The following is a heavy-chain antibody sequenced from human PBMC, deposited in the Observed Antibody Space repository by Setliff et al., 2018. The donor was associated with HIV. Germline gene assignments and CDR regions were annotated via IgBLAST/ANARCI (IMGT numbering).Heavy chain of an antibody. CDR1: GVSISNYY. Sequence: SETLSLTCPVSGVSISNYYWNWIRQPPGKGLEWIGYIFTSGDTNYNPSLRSRVTLSVDTSKNQVSLKLGSVTAADTAVYFCASAPLYFYDGTGYSPYACDIWGHGTKVTVSS. D-gene: IGHD3-22*01. V-gene: IGHV4-4*09. J-gene: IGHJ3*02. CDR3: ASAPLYFYDGTGYSPYACDI. CDR2: IFTSGDT.